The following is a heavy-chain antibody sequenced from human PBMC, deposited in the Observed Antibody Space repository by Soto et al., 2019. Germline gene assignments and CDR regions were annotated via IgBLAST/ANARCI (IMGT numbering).Heavy chain of an antibody. CDR3: ARGGGVGVAGSAAFDM. CDR2: INPATGAA. D-gene: IGHD3-3*01. Sequence: QLHLVQSGAVVKKPGASVTVSCSASGYPVTAYYMHWVRQAPGRGLEWMGGINPATGAAKYTQTFPGGVTLARDTSTSTVFMGLGGPTSEDTAVFYCARGGGVGVAGSAAFDMWGQGTLVTVSS. V-gene: IGHV1-2*02. J-gene: IGHJ3*02. CDR1: GYPVTAYY.